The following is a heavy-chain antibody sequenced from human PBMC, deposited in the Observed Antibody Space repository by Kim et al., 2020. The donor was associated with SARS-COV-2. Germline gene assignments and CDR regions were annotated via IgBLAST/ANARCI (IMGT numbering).Heavy chain of an antibody. D-gene: IGHD1-7*01. J-gene: IGHJ4*02. CDR2: ISGSGGST. V-gene: IGHV3-23*01. Sequence: GGSLRLSCAASGFTFSSYAMRWVRQAPGKGLEWVSPISGSGGSTYYADSVKGRFTISRDNSKNTLYLQMNSLRAEDTAVYYCAKGHSQLELPLTDHWGQGTLVTVSS. CDR3: AKGHSQLELPLTDH. CDR1: GFTFSSYA.